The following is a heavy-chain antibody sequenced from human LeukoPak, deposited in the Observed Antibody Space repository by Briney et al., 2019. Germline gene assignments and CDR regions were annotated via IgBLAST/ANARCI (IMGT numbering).Heavy chain of an antibody. CDR1: GFAFSDYA. CDR2: ISYDGSNK. CDR3: ARPLSNGYFHDSGGYYPYAMDV. Sequence: GRSLRLSCAASGFAFSDYAMHWVRQAPGKGLEWVAVISYDGSNKYYADSVKGRFAISRDNSKNTLYLQMNSLRGYDSAVYYCARPLSNGYFHDSGGYYPYAMDVWGQGTTVTVSS. J-gene: IGHJ6*02. D-gene: IGHD3-22*01. V-gene: IGHV3-30*09.